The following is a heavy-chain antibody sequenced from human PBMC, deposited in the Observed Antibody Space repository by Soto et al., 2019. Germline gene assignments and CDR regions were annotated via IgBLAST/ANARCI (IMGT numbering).Heavy chain of an antibody. CDR3: ARSGDSSGYYRV. CDR2: IIPIFGTA. V-gene: IGHV1-69*06. CDR1: GGTFGSYA. J-gene: IGHJ4*02. Sequence: VKVCCTASGGTFGSYAISWVRQAPGQGLEWMGGIIPIFGTANYAQKFQGRVTITADKSTSTAYMELSSLRPEDTAVYYCARSGDSSGYYRVWGQGTLVTVSS. D-gene: IGHD3-22*01.